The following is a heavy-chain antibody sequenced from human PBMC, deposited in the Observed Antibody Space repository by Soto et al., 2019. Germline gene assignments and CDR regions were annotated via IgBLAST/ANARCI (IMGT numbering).Heavy chain of an antibody. D-gene: IGHD4-17*01. CDR3: AREGGDYYFDY. J-gene: IGHJ4*02. CDR1: GFTFSSYA. CDR2: ISYDGNNK. V-gene: IGHV3-30-3*01. Sequence: QVQLVESGGGVVQPGRSLRLSCAASGFTFSSYAMHWVRQAPGKGLERVAIISYDGNNKYYADSVKGRFTISRDNSKNTLYLQMNSLRAEDTAVYYCAREGGDYYFDYWGQGTLVTVSS.